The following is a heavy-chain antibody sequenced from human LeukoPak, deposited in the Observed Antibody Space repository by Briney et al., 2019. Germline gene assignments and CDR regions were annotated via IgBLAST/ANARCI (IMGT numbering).Heavy chain of an antibody. V-gene: IGHV4-39*07. D-gene: IGHD5-24*01. J-gene: IGHJ4*02. Sequence: SETLSLTCSVSGASVSSANYYWDWIRQPPEKGLEWIGRIYTSGSTNYNPSLKSRVTISVDTSKNQFSLKLSSVTAADTAVYYCARGKRWLPTVGFDYWGQGTLVTVSS. CDR3: ARGKRWLPTVGFDY. CDR2: IYTSGST. CDR1: GASVSSANYY.